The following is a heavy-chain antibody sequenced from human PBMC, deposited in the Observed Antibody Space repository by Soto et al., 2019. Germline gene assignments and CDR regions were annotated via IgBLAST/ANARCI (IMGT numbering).Heavy chain of an antibody. J-gene: IGHJ4*02. CDR1: GFTFSDYD. Sequence: GGSLRLSCAASGFTFSDYDMSWIRQAPGKGLEWVSYINSDGSSTSYADSVKGRFTISRDNAKNTLYLQMNSLRAEDTAVYYCARDLVGATSYWGQGTLVTVSS. V-gene: IGHV3-74*01. D-gene: IGHD1-26*01. CDR3: ARDLVGATSY. CDR2: INSDGSST.